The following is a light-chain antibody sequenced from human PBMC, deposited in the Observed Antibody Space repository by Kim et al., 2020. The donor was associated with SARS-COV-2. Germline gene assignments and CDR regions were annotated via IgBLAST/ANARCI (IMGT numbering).Light chain of an antibody. CDR3: SSYTARSAYD. CDR1: SSDIGAYSD. J-gene: IGLJ1*01. V-gene: IGLV2-14*03. CDR2: DVT. Sequence: GQSITITCAGTSSDIGAYSDVSGYQQHPGKAPKLMIYDVTERPSGVSNRFSASKSGNTASLTISGLQPEDEADYYCSSYTARSAYDFGTGTKVTVL.